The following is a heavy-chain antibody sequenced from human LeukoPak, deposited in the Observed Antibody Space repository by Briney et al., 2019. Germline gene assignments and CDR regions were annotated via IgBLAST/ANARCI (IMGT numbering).Heavy chain of an antibody. CDR1: GFTFSSYA. J-gene: IGHJ4*02. CDR2: ISGSGGST. CDR3: AKDQPLCGGDCYSGIGDVGFIY. D-gene: IGHD2-21*02. Sequence: PGGSLRLSCAASGFTFSSYAMSWVRQAPGKGLEWVSAISGSGGSTYYADSVKGRFTISRDNSKNTLYLQMNSLRAEDTAVYYCAKDQPLCGGDCYSGIGDVGFIYWGQGTLVTVSS. V-gene: IGHV3-23*01.